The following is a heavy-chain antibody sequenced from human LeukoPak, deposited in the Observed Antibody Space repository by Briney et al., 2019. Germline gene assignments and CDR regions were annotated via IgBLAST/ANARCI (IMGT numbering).Heavy chain of an antibody. CDR1: GDSVSSDSVA. CDR2: TNYRSKWYN. J-gene: IGHJ3*02. Sequence: SQTLSLTCAISGDSVSSDSVAWSWIRQSPSRGLEWLGRTNYRSKWYNDYAVSVKSRITINPDTSKNQFSLHLNAVTPEDTAVYYCARGGQGDGYSADDAFDIWGQGTMVTVSS. V-gene: IGHV6-1*01. D-gene: IGHD5-24*01. CDR3: ARGGQGDGYSADDAFDI.